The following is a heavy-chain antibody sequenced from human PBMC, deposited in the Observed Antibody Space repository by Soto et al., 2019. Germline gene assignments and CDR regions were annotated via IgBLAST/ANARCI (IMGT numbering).Heavy chain of an antibody. J-gene: IGHJ4*02. V-gene: IGHV3-74*01. CDR2: INSDGSST. CDR1: GFTFSSYW. Sequence: EVQLVESGGGLVQPGGSLRLSCAASGFTFSSYWMHWVRQAPGKGLVWVSRINSDGSSTSYADSVKGRFTISRDNAKNTRYLQMNSRRAEDTAVYYCVRTSLVVAAATREDYWGQGTLVTVSS. CDR3: VRTSLVVAAATREDY. D-gene: IGHD2-15*01.